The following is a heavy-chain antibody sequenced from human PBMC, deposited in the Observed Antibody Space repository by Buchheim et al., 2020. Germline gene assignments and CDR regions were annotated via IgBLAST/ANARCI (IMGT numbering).Heavy chain of an antibody. CDR3: ARTGSGSYYNENWFDP. D-gene: IGHD3-10*01. J-gene: IGHJ5*02. Sequence: QVQLQQWGAGLLKPSETLSLTCAVYGGSFSGYYWSWIRQPPGKGLEWIGEINHSGSTNYNPSLKSRVTISVDTPKNQFSLKLSSVTAADTAVYYCARTGSGSYYNENWFDPWGQGTL. CDR2: INHSGST. CDR1: GGSFSGYY. V-gene: IGHV4-34*01.